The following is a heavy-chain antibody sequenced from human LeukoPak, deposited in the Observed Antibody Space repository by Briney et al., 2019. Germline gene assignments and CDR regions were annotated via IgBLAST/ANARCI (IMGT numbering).Heavy chain of an antibody. CDR3: ARDGSHRARYCTNGVCSTDYYGMDV. V-gene: IGHV3-33*01. Sequence: GGSLRLSCAAPGFTFSSYGMHWVRQAPGKGLEWVAVIWYDGSNKYYADSVKGRFTISRDNSKNTLYLQMNSLRAEDTAVYYCARDGSHRARYCTNGVCSTDYYGMDVWGQGTTVTVSS. CDR1: GFTFSSYG. D-gene: IGHD2-8*01. J-gene: IGHJ6*02. CDR2: IWYDGSNK.